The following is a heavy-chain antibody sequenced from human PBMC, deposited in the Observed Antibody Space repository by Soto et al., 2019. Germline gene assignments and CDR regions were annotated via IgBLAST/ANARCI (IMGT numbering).Heavy chain of an antibody. J-gene: IGHJ4*02. Sequence: QVQLQESGPGLVKPSGTLSLTCAVSGGSISSSNWWSWVRQPPGKGLEWIGEIYHSGSTNYNPSLKCRFTRPVDKPKTQSTQMLSSMTAADTAVYYGATCITALRPIDSWGQGTLVTVSS. D-gene: IGHD6-6*01. V-gene: IGHV4-4*02. CDR2: IYHSGST. CDR1: GGSISSSNW. CDR3: ATCITALRPIDS.